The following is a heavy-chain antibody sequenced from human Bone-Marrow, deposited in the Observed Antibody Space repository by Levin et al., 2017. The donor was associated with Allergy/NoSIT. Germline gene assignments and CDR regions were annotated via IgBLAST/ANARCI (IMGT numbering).Heavy chain of an antibody. CDR2: ISYDGSNK. V-gene: IGHV3-30*18. CDR3: AKVYYDYVWGTYRDALDAFHI. J-gene: IGHJ3*02. Sequence: SGGSLRLSCAVSGFSFTLFGMHWVRQAPGKGLEWMAFISYDGSNKYYADSVKGRFTISRDNSKNTLFLQMNSLRAEDTAIYYCAKVYYDYVWGTYRDALDAFHIWGQGTMVTVSS. D-gene: IGHD3-16*02. CDR1: GFSFTLFG.